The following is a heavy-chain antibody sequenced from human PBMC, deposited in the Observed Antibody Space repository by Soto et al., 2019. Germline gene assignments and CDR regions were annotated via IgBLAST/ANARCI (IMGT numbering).Heavy chain of an antibody. J-gene: IGHJ4*02. CDR3: VRAVTATPDY. D-gene: IGHD2-21*02. V-gene: IGHV3-74*01. CDR2: IKTDGSKT. Sequence: EVYLEESGGGLAQPGESLRLSCLASGFPFTNYWMHWVRQAPGKGLEWVARIKTDGSKTSYAESVKGRFTISRDNAKNTLHLQMNSLRVEDTAVYYCVRAVTATPDYWGQGNLVTVS. CDR1: GFPFTNYW.